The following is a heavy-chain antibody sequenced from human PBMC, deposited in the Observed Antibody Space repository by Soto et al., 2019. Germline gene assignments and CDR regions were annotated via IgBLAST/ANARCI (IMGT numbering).Heavy chain of an antibody. CDR2: ISYDGSNK. D-gene: IGHD6-13*01. CDR1: GFTFSSYA. J-gene: IGHJ4*02. CDR3: ASGASIAAAGTNVFDY. V-gene: IGHV3-30*04. Sequence: GGSLRLSCAASGFTFSSYAMHWVRQAPGKGLEWVAVISYDGSNKYYADSVKGRFTISRDNSKNTLYLQMNSLRAEDTAVYYCASGASIAAAGTNVFDYWGQGTLVTVSS.